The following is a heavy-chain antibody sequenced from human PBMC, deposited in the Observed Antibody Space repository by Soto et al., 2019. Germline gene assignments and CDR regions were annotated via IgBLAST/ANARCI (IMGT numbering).Heavy chain of an antibody. Sequence: VQRLESGGGLVQPGGSLRLSCAASRFTFSSYAMSWVRQAPGKVLEWVSTISDGGGTYYADSVKGRFTHSRANSKNTLFLQMKNPRAGDTAIYYCTKVANYRSNPNDFDPWGQGTLVTVSS. CDR1: RFTFSSYA. J-gene: IGHJ5*02. D-gene: IGHD6-19*01. V-gene: IGHV3-23*01. CDR3: TKVANYRSNPNDFDP. CDR2: ISDGGGT.